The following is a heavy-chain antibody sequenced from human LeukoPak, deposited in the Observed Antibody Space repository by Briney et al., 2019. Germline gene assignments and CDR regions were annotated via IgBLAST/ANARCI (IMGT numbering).Heavy chain of an antibody. CDR2: INPNSGGT. Sequence: ASVKVSCKASGYTFTSYYMHWVRQAPGQGLEWMGWINPNSGGTNYAQKFQGRVTMTRDTSISTAYMELSRLRSDDTAVYYCARDGSEMATTRHYYYMDVWGKGTTVTVSS. J-gene: IGHJ6*03. D-gene: IGHD5-24*01. CDR1: GYTFTSYY. V-gene: IGHV1-2*02. CDR3: ARDGSEMATTRHYYYMDV.